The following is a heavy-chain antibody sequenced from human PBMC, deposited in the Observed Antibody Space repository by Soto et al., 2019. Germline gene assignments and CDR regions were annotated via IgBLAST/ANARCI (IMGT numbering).Heavy chain of an antibody. CDR2: IDPSDSYT. CDR3: ARHLKVTTGLASSYYGMDV. CDR1: GYSFTSYW. V-gene: IGHV5-10-1*01. Sequence: PGESLKISCKGSGYSFTSYWISWVRQMPGKGLEWMGRIDPSDSYTNYSPSFQGHVTISADKSTSTAYLQWSSLKASDTAMYYCARHLKVTTGLASSYYGMDVWGQATTVTVS. J-gene: IGHJ6*02. D-gene: IGHD4-17*01.